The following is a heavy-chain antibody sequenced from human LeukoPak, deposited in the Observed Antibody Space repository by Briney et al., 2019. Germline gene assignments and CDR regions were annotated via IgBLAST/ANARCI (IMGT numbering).Heavy chain of an antibody. V-gene: IGHV3-30*04. J-gene: IGHJ4*02. CDR3: TNHWGQFDY. CDR1: GFTFSSYA. D-gene: IGHD3-16*01. Sequence: GGSLRLSCAASGFTFSSYAMHWVRQAPGKGLEWLAVIPSDGRDKYHADSVKGRFTISRDNSKNTLYLHMNSLTPDDTAVYYCTNHWGQFDYWGQGALVIVSS. CDR2: IPSDGRDK.